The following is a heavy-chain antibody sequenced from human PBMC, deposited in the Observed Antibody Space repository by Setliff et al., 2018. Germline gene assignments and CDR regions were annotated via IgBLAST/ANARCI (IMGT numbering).Heavy chain of an antibody. D-gene: IGHD1-1*01. Sequence: PSETLSLTCTVSGASISSGTYYWGWIRQPPGKGLEWIGRIRYLGTTYSNASLASRLTMSVDTSKNQFSLRLTSVTAADTAVYYCARTGTYRYFDHWGQGTLVTVSS. CDR2: IRYLGTT. V-gene: IGHV4-39*01. J-gene: IGHJ4*02. CDR3: ARTGTYRYFDH. CDR1: GASISSGTYY.